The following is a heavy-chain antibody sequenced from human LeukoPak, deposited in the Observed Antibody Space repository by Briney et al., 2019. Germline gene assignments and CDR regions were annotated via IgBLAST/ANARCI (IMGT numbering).Heavy chain of an antibody. CDR2: ISSSSSYI. CDR1: GFTFSSYS. Sequence: GGSLRLSCAASGFTFSSYSMNWVRQAPGKGLEWVSSISSSSSYIYYADSVKGRFTISRGNAKNSLYLQMNSLRAEDTAVYYCARGSITGKYYGMDVWGQGTTVTVSS. V-gene: IGHV3-21*01. D-gene: IGHD1-20*01. J-gene: IGHJ6*02. CDR3: ARGSITGKYYGMDV.